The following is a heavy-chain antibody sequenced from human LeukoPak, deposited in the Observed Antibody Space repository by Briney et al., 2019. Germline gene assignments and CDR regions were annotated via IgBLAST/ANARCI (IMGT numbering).Heavy chain of an antibody. V-gene: IGHV1-69*01. Sequence: ASVKVSCKASGGSFTFTSHAISWVRQAPGQGLEWMGGLIPIYGSANYAQKFQGRLTITSDESTRTVYMELSSLRPEDSAVHYCAGFFYDNSGDASDIWGQGTMVTVSS. CDR2: LIPIYGSA. CDR1: GGSFTFTSHA. D-gene: IGHD3-22*01. J-gene: IGHJ3*02. CDR3: AGFFYDNSGDASDI.